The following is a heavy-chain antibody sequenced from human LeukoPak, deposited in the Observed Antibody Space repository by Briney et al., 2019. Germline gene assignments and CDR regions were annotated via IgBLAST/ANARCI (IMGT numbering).Heavy chain of an antibody. CDR1: GYTFTSYG. V-gene: IGHV1-69*05. D-gene: IGHD5-12*01. J-gene: IGHJ4*02. CDR3: AGIRGYSGYDLFDY. CDR2: IIPIFGTA. Sequence: ASVKVSCKVSGYTFTSYGISWVRQAPGQGLEWMGGIIPIFGTANYAQKFQGRVTITTDESTSTAYMELSSLRSEDTAVYYCAGIRGYSGYDLFDYWGQGTLVTVSS.